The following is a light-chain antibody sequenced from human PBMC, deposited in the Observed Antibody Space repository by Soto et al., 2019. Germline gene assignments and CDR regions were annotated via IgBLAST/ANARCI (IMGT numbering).Light chain of an antibody. CDR3: LQALQTPRT. Sequence: DIVMTQSPLSLPVTPGEPASISCRSSQSLLHSNGYNYLDWYLQKPGQSPQLLIYMGSNRASGVPDRFSSSGTGTDFTLKISRVEAADVGVYYCLQALQTPRTFGQGTKVEI. V-gene: IGKV2-28*01. CDR1: QSLLHSNGYNY. J-gene: IGKJ1*01. CDR2: MGS.